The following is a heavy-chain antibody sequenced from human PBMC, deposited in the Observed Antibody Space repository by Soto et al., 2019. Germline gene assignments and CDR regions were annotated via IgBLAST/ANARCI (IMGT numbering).Heavy chain of an antibody. J-gene: IGHJ4*02. CDR2: ISYDGSNK. Sequence: GSLRLSCAASGFTFSSYGMHWVRQAPGKGLEWVAVISYDGSNKYYADSVKGRFTISRDNSKNTLYLQMNSLRAEDTAVYYCAKEDSSSSEFDYWGQGTLVTVSS. V-gene: IGHV3-30*18. CDR1: GFTFSSYG. CDR3: AKEDSSSSEFDY. D-gene: IGHD6-6*01.